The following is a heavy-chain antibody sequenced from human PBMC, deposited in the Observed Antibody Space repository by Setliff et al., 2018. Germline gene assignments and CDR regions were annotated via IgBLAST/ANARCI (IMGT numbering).Heavy chain of an antibody. CDR1: GGTFSSYT. D-gene: IGHD3-10*01. Sequence: ASVKVSCKASGGTFSSYTISWVRQAPGQGLEWMGRIIPIRGIANYAQKSQGRVTITADKSTSTAYMELSSLRSEDTAVYYCARDISLGKAAVWFGELKGWFDPWGQGTMVTVSS. V-gene: IGHV1-69*04. CDR2: IIPIRGIA. J-gene: IGHJ5*02. CDR3: ARDISLGKAAVWFGELKGWFDP.